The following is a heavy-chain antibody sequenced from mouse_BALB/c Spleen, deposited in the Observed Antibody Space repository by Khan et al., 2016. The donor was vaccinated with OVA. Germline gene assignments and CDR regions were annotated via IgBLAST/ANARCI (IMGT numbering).Heavy chain of an antibody. V-gene: IGHV3-1*02. CDR3: ARDGNYMDY. CDR1: GFSITSGYS. CDR2: IYHSGSI. J-gene: IGHJ4*01. Sequence: EVQLQESGPDLVKPSQSLSLTCTVTGFSITSGYSWHWIRQFPGNKLEWMGYIYHSGSINYNPSLTSRFPITRDTSKNLFFLQLNSVTTEDTATYYCARDGNYMDYWGQGTSVTVSS. D-gene: IGHD2-1*01.